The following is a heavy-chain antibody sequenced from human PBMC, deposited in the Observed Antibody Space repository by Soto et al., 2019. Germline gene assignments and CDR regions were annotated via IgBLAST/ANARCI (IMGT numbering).Heavy chain of an antibody. CDR3: TRGDSSSWRPHFDY. CDR2: IHHSGST. J-gene: IGHJ4*02. V-gene: IGHV4-59*01. D-gene: IGHD6-13*01. Sequence: QVQLQESGPGLVRPSETLSHTCTVSGASIRSYYWSWIRQPPGKGLEWIGFIHHSGSTNYNPSLKSRLTMSVDTSKNQFSLKLSSVTAADTAVYYCTRGDSSSWRPHFDYWGQGTLVTVSS. CDR1: GASIRSYY.